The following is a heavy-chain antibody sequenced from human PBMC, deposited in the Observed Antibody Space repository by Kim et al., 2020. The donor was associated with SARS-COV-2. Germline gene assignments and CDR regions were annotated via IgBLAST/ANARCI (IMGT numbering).Heavy chain of an antibody. CDR3: ARDRGANWNQYNFKY. J-gene: IGHJ4*02. V-gene: IGHV3-74*01. D-gene: IGHD1-1*01. Sequence: ADSVKGRFTIARDNAKATLCLQMNSLRAEDTAVYYCARDRGANWNQYNFKYWGQGTPVTVSS.